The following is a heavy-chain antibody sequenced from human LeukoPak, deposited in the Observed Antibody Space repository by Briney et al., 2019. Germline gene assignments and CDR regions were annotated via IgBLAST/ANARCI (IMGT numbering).Heavy chain of an antibody. D-gene: IGHD3-10*01. CDR3: ARQHMVRGQKSFDY. CDR1: GSSFTSYW. V-gene: IGHV5-51*01. Sequence: GAFLKISCKGSGSSFTSYWIGWVRQLPGKGLEWMGIIYPGDSDTRYSPSFQGQVTISADKSISTAYLQWSSLKASDTAMYYCARQHMVRGQKSFDYWGQGTLVTVSS. J-gene: IGHJ4*02. CDR2: IYPGDSDT.